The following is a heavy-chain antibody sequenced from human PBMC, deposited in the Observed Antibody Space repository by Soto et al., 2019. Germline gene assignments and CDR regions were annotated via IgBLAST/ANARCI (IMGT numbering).Heavy chain of an antibody. CDR3: ARDVPGIGQLVRWVGHYYYYGMDV. Sequence: PGGSLRLSCAASGFTFSSYSMNWVRQAPGKGLEWVSSISSSSSYIYYADSVKGRFTISRDNAKNSLYLQMNSLRAEDTAVYYCARDVPGIGQLVRWVGHYYYYGMDVWGQGTTVTVSS. CDR2: ISSSSSYI. D-gene: IGHD6-6*01. V-gene: IGHV3-21*01. CDR1: GFTFSSYS. J-gene: IGHJ6*02.